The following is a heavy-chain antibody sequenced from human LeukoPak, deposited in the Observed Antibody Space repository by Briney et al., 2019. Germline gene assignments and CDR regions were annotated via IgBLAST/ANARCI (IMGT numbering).Heavy chain of an antibody. Sequence: KPSETLSLTCSVSGGSVSSYYWSWIRQSPGKGLEWIGCIHNSGRTNYNPSLKSRVTGFVDTSKNQVSLRLSSVTAADTAVYYCARHGTISSESYFDYWGQGALVTVPS. V-gene: IGHV4-59*08. D-gene: IGHD1-14*01. CDR3: ARHGTISSESYFDY. CDR1: GGSVSSYY. J-gene: IGHJ4*02. CDR2: IHNSGRT.